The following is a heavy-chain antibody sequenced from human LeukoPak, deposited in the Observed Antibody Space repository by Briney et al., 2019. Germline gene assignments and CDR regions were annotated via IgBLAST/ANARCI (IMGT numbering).Heavy chain of an antibody. CDR1: GFTFSSYT. J-gene: IGHJ5*02. V-gene: IGHV3-48*01. D-gene: IGHD3-10*01. CDR3: ARTAGSGSNNWFDP. Sequence: GGSLRLSCAASGFTFSSYTMNWVRQAPGKGLEWLSYISTTSDTIFYADSVEGRFTISRDSAQNSLYLQMNSLRAEDTAVYYCARTAGSGSNNWFDPWGQGTLVTVSS. CDR2: ISTTSDTI.